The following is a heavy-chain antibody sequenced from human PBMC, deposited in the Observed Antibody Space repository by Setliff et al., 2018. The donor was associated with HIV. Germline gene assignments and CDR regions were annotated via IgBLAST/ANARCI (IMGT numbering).Heavy chain of an antibody. Sequence: GGSLRLSCAASGFAFSGHQMSWVRQAPGKGLEWVAKIKQDGSDKYYVDSVKGRFTISRDNAKNSLYLEMNSLTVEDTALYYCARDWPSSTAAGDCWGQGTLVTVSS. CDR1: GFAFSGHQ. D-gene: IGHD6-6*01. V-gene: IGHV3-7*01. CDR2: IKQDGSDK. J-gene: IGHJ4*02. CDR3: ARDWPSSTAAGDC.